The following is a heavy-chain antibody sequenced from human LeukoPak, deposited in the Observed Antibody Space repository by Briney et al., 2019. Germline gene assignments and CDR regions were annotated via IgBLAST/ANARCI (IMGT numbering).Heavy chain of an antibody. V-gene: IGHV4-39*07. CDR3: ARRSTIAAAGTFLYYYYYYMDV. D-gene: IGHD6-13*01. Sequence: SETQSLTCTVSSGSIRSSSYYWGWIRQPPGKGLEWIGEINHSGSTNYNPSLKSRVTISVDTSKNQFSLKLSSVTAADTAVYYCARRSTIAAAGTFLYYYYYYMDVWGKGTTVTISS. J-gene: IGHJ6*03. CDR2: INHSGST. CDR1: SGSIRSSSYY.